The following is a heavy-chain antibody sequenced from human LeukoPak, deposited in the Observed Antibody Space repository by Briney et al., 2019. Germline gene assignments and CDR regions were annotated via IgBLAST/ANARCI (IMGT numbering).Heavy chain of an antibody. J-gene: IGHJ4*02. CDR3: AREIVSTVAGNFDH. Sequence: GGSLRLSCAASGFTFSSYEMNWVRQAPGKGLEWVSYISSSDDTRTYADSVKGRFTISRDNTKNSLYLEMNSLRAEDTAVYYCAREIVSTVAGNFDHWGQGTLVTVSS. V-gene: IGHV3-48*03. CDR2: ISSSDDTR. CDR1: GFTFSSYE. D-gene: IGHD6-19*01.